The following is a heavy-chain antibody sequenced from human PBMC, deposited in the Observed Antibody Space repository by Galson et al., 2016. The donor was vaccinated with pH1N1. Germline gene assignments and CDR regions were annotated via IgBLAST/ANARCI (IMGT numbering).Heavy chain of an antibody. J-gene: IGHJ4*02. CDR3: VHSTRIPGYCGGAPCYLYYFET. CDR2: IYWDDDK. V-gene: IGHV2-5*02. CDR1: GFSLSPTRVG. Sequence: PALVKPTQTLTLTCSFSGFSLSPTRVGVGWIRQPPGKALEWLALIYWDDDKRYSPSLKSRLSITEDTSKSQVVLKMATMDPADTATYYCVHSTRIPGYCGGAPCYLYYFETWGQGTLVTVSS. D-gene: IGHD2-21*01.